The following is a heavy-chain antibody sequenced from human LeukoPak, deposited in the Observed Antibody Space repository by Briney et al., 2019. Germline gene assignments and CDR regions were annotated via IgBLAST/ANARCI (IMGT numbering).Heavy chain of an antibody. CDR1: GLSFDNSW. V-gene: IGHV3-15*01. CDR2: IKSKNVGETT. Sequence: GASLRLSCVVSGLSFDNSWMRWDRQPPVNWLELVGRIKSKNVGETTEYAAPVQGRFTISRDDSRNTVYLQMSSLKTEDTGVYYCTTGPGDSGYWGQGTLVTVSS. J-gene: IGHJ4*02. CDR3: TTGPGDSGY. D-gene: IGHD2-21*02.